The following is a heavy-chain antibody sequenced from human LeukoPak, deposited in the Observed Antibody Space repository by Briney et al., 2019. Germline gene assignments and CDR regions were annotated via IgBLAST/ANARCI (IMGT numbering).Heavy chain of an antibody. D-gene: IGHD1-26*01. CDR3: ARSQAGRYDAFDI. V-gene: IGHV4-59*08. Sequence: SETLSLTCTVSGGSISSYYWSWIRQPPGKGLEWIGYIYYSGSTNYNPSLKSRVAISVDTSKNQFSLKLSSVTAADTAVYYCARSQAGRYDAFDIWGQGTMVTVSS. J-gene: IGHJ3*02. CDR2: IYYSGST. CDR1: GGSISSYY.